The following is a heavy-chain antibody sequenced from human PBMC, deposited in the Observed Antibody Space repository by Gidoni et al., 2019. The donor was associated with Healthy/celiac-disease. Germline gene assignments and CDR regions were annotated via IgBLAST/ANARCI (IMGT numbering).Heavy chain of an antibody. V-gene: IGHV3-48*02. Sequence: GFTFSSYSMNWVRQAPGKGLEWVSYISSSSSTIYYADSVKGRFTISRDNAKNSLYLQMNSLRDEDTAVYYCAREATPYDFWSGHIDYWGQGTLVTVSS. D-gene: IGHD3-3*01. CDR2: ISSSSSTI. CDR1: GFTFSSYS. CDR3: AREATPYDFWSGHIDY. J-gene: IGHJ4*02.